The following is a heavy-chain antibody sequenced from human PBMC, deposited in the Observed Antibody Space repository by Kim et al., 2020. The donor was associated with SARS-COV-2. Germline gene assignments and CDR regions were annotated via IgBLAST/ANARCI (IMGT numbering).Heavy chain of an antibody. CDR1: GFTFSSYG. J-gene: IGHJ6*02. Sequence: GGSLRLSCAASGFTFSSYGMHWVRQAPGKGLEWVAVISYDGSNKYYADSVKGRFTISRDNSKNTLYLQMNSLRAEDTAVYYCAKDSPTSHGSGSYYNYYYYYGMDVWGQGTTVTVSS. D-gene: IGHD3-10*01. V-gene: IGHV3-30*18. CDR2: ISYDGSNK. CDR3: AKDSPTSHGSGSYYNYYYYYGMDV.